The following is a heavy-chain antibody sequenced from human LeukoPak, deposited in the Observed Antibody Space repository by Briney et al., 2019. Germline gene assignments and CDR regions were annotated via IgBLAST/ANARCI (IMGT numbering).Heavy chain of an antibody. V-gene: IGHV3-30*02. D-gene: IGHD1-26*01. J-gene: IGHJ4*02. CDR3: AKDRSGSYWWGYYFDY. CDR1: GFTFSSYG. Sequence: GGSLRLSCAASGFTFSSYGMHWVRQAPGKGLGWVAFIRYDGSNKYYADSVKGRLTISRENFKNTLYLQMNSLRAEDTAVYYCAKDRSGSYWWGYYFDYWGQGTLVTVSS. CDR2: IRYDGSNK.